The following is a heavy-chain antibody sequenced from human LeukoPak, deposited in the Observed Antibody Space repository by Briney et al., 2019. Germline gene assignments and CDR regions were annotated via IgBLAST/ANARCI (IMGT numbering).Heavy chain of an antibody. CDR1: GFTFSSYS. Sequence: GGSLRLSCAASGFTFSSYSMNWVRQAPGKGLEWVSYISSSSSTIYYADSVKGRFTISRDNAKNSLYLQMNSLRAEDTAVYYCARGQLNYYYYMDVWGKGTTVTVSS. D-gene: IGHD6-13*01. CDR2: ISSSSSTI. CDR3: ARGQLNYYYYMDV. V-gene: IGHV3-48*04. J-gene: IGHJ6*03.